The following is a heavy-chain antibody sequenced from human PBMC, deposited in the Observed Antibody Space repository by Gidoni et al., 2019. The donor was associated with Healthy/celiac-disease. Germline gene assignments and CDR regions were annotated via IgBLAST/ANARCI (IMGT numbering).Heavy chain of an antibody. CDR3: ARISRKVGATAGAFDI. CDR1: GFSLSTSGMC. Sequence: QVTLRESGPALVKPTQTLTLTCTFSGFSLSTSGMCVSWIRQPPGKALEWLALIDWDDDKYYSTSLKTRLTISKDTSKNQVVLTMTNMDPVDTATYYCARISRKVGATAGAFDIWGQGTMVTVSS. D-gene: IGHD1-26*01. V-gene: IGHV2-70*01. J-gene: IGHJ3*02. CDR2: IDWDDDK.